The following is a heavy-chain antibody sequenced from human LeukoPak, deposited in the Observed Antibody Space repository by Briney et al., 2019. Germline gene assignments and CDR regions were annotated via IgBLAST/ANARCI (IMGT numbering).Heavy chain of an antibody. J-gene: IGHJ4*02. Sequence: GGSLRLSCVASGFTLRTYWMNWVRQGPGKALLWVARIDRDGTLMTHADSVEGRFTISRDNAQNTVYLQVNDLRDEDTATYYCVRDLGDYWGQGTLVTVSS. V-gene: IGHV3-74*03. CDR3: VRDLGDY. CDR2: IDRDGTLM. CDR1: GFTLRTYW.